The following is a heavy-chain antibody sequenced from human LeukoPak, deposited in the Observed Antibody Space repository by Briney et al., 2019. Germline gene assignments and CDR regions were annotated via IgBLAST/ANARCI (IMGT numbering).Heavy chain of an antibody. J-gene: IGHJ6*02. Sequence: GGSLRLSCAASGFTFSSYGMHWVRQAPGKGLEWVAFIRYDGSNKYYADSVKGRFTISRDISKNTLYLQMNSLSAEDTAVYYCARRSGGERYYYYGMDVWGQGTTVTVSS. V-gene: IGHV3-30*02. D-gene: IGHD2-15*01. CDR2: IRYDGSNK. CDR1: GFTFSSYG. CDR3: ARRSGGERYYYYGMDV.